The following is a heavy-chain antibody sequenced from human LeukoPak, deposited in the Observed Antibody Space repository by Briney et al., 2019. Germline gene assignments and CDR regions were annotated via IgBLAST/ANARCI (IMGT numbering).Heavy chain of an antibody. V-gene: IGHV3-7*01. CDR1: GFTVSSNY. CDR2: IKPDGSER. Sequence: PGGSLRLSCAASGFTVSSNYMSWVRQAPGKGLEWVANIKPDGSERYYVDSVKGRFTISRDNAKNSLYLQMNSLRAEDTAVYYCARRFCSRTSCQGFDYWGQGSLVIVFS. D-gene: IGHD2-2*01. CDR3: ARRFCSRTSCQGFDY. J-gene: IGHJ4*02.